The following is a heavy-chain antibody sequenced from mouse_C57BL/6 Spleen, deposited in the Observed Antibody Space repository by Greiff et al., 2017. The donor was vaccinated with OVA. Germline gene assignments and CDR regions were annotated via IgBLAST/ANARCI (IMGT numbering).Heavy chain of an antibody. D-gene: IGHD2-1*01. J-gene: IGHJ2*01. CDR1: GYAFSSYW. V-gene: IGHV1-80*01. Sequence: QVQLKESGAELVKPGASVKISCKASGYAFSSYWMNWVKQRPGKGLEWIGQIYPGDGDTNYNGKFKGKATLTADKSSSTAYMQLSSLTSEDSAVYFCARTGNYGNYEDYWGQGTTLTVSS. CDR2: IYPGDGDT. CDR3: ARTGNYGNYEDY.